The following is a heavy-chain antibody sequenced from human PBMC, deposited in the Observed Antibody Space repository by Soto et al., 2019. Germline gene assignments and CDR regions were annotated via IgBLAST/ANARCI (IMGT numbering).Heavy chain of an antibody. J-gene: IGHJ5*02. CDR3: AREGSGSSGYYDYWFDP. Sequence: QVQLQESGPGLVKPSQTLSLTCTVSGGSISSGGYYWSWIRQHPGKGLEWIGYIYYSGSTYYNPSLNSRVTISVDTSKNQFSLKLSSVTAADTAVYYCAREGSGSSGYYDYWFDPWGQGTLVTVSS. D-gene: IGHD3-22*01. V-gene: IGHV4-31*03. CDR2: IYYSGST. CDR1: GGSISSGGYY.